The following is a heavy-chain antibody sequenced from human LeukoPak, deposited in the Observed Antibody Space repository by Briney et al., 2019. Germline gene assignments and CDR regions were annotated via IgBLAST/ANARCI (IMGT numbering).Heavy chain of an antibody. CDR2: ISSSSSYI. Sequence: GGSLRLSCAASGFTFSSYSMNWVRQAPGKGLEWVSSISSSSSYIYYADSVKGRFTISRDNAKKSLYLQMNSLRAEDTAVYYCARSYDSSGYFDYRGQGTLVTVSS. CDR1: GFTFSSYS. J-gene: IGHJ4*02. CDR3: ARSYDSSGYFDY. D-gene: IGHD3-22*01. V-gene: IGHV3-21*01.